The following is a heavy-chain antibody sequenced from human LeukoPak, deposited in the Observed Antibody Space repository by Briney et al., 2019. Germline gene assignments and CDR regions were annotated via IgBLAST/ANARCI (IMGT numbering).Heavy chain of an antibody. J-gene: IGHJ4*02. CDR2: ISYDGSNK. V-gene: IGHV3-30-3*01. Sequence: GRSLRLSCAASGFTFSSYAMHWVRQAPGKGLEWVAVISYDGSNKYYADSVKGRFTISRDNSKNTLYLQMNSLRAEDTAVYYCARDLREFDYWGQGTLVTVSS. CDR1: GFTFSSYA. CDR3: ARDLREFDY.